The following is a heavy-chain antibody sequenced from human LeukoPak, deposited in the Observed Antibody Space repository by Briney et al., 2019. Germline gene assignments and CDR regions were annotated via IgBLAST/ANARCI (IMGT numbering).Heavy chain of an antibody. Sequence: PGGSLRLSCAASGFTFSNARMSWVRQAPGKGLEWVGRIKSKTDGGTTDYAAPVKGRFTISRDDSKNTLYLQMNSLKTEDTAVYYCTTDWGYYDSSGYVNYWGQGTLVTVSS. CDR1: GFTFSNAR. J-gene: IGHJ4*02. CDR2: IKSKTDGGTT. V-gene: IGHV3-15*01. CDR3: TTDWGYYDSSGYVNY. D-gene: IGHD3-22*01.